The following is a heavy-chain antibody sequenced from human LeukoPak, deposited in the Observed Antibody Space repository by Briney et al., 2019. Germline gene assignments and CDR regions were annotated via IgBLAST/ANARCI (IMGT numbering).Heavy chain of an antibody. V-gene: IGHV1-18*01. D-gene: IGHD1-26*01. CDR3: ARVKARSGSYSLDY. J-gene: IGHJ4*02. Sequence: ASVKVSCKASGYTFTTYGISWVRQAPGQGLEWMGWISAHNGDTNYAQRLQGRVTMTTDTSTSTAYMELRSLRSDDTAVYYCARVKARSGSYSLDYWGQGTLVTVSP. CDR2: ISAHNGDT. CDR1: GYTFTTYG.